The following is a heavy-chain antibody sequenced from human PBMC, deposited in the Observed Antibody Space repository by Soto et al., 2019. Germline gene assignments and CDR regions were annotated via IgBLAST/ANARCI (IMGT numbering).Heavy chain of an antibody. J-gene: IGHJ5*02. CDR2: MNPNSGNT. V-gene: IGHV1-8*01. Sequence: QVQLVQSGAEVKKPGASVKVSCKASGYTFTSYDINWVRQATGQGLEWMGWMNPNSGNTGYAHKFHGRETMTRNTSTSTGYMELSGLSSEATAGYYCGRMFYSGVRLDPRGKGTLVAVSS. D-gene: IGHD6-25*01. CDR1: GYTFTSYD. CDR3: GRMFYSGVRLDP.